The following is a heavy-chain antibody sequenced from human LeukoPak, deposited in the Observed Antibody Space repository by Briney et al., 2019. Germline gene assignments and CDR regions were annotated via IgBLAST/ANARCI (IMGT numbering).Heavy chain of an antibody. D-gene: IGHD6-13*01. CDR2: IYPGDSDT. CDR1: GYSFTSYW. Sequence: GESLKISCKGSGYSFTSYWIGWVRQMPGKGLEWMGIIYPGDSDTRYSPSFQGQVTVSADKSISTAYLQWSSLKASDTAIYYCARGDSSCWSRGDAFDIWGQGTMVTVSS. J-gene: IGHJ3*02. CDR3: ARGDSSCWSRGDAFDI. V-gene: IGHV5-51*01.